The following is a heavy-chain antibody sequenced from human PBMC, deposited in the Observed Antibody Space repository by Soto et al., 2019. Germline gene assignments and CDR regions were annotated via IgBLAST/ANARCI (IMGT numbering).Heavy chain of an antibody. CDR3: ARGQRFSDCFDP. CDR2: IYSSGNT. D-gene: IGHD3-3*01. CDR1: GGSISGYY. Sequence: PSGSMSLTCSASGGSISGYYCTWIRQPAGKGLEWIGRIYSSGNTKYNPSLQSRVTMSLDTSNNQFSLRLTSVTAADTAVYYCARGQRFSDCFDPSGQGTLVTVSS. V-gene: IGHV4-4*07. J-gene: IGHJ5*02.